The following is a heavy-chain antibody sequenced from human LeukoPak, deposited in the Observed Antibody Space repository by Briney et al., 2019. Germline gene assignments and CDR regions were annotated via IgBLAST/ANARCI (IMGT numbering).Heavy chain of an antibody. J-gene: IGHJ4*02. Sequence: SETLSLTCSVSGGSISSYYWSWIRQPPGKGLEWIGYIYYSGSTNYNPSLESRVTISVDTSKNQFSLKLSSVTAADTAVYYCARIYSGYDYFDYWGQGTLVTVSS. D-gene: IGHD5-12*01. CDR1: GGSISSYY. CDR3: ARIYSGYDYFDY. CDR2: IYYSGST. V-gene: IGHV4-59*01.